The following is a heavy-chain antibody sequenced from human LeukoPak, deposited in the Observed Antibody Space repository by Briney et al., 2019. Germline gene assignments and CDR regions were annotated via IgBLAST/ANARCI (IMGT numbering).Heavy chain of an antibody. D-gene: IGHD6-13*01. V-gene: IGHV1-8*01. J-gene: IGHJ6*03. CDR1: GYTFTSYD. CDR3: ARGVIRRRAAAGIAYYYMDV. CDR2: MNPNSGNT. Sequence: GASVKVSCKASGYTFTSYDINWVRQATGQGLEWMGWMNPNSGNTGYAQKFQGRVTMTRNTSISTAYMELSSLRSEDTAVYYCARGVIRRRAAAGIAYYYMDVWGKGTTVTISS.